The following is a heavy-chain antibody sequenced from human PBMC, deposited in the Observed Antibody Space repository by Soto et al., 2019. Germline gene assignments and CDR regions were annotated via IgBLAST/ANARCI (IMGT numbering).Heavy chain of an antibody. CDR3: GRRIWGMAF. Sequence: PSETLSLTCAVSSGSIDTTNWWSWVRQPPGRGLEWIGEIFHSGNTYYNPSLASRVTISVDTSKNQFSLNLRSVTAADTAVYYMGRRIWGMAFWGKGTTVTVSS. J-gene: IGHJ6*04. CDR2: IFHSGNT. D-gene: IGHD3-10*01. CDR1: SGSIDTTNW. V-gene: IGHV4-4*02.